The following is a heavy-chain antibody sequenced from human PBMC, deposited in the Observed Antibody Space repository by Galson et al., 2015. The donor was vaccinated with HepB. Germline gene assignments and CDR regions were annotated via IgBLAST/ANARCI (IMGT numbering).Heavy chain of an antibody. D-gene: IGHD3-3*01. Sequence: SLRLSCAASGFTFSSYAMHWVRQAPGKGLEWVAVISYDGSNKYYADSVKGRFTISRDNSKNTLYLQMNSLRAEDTAVYYCARDSYYDFWNGYHRFDYWGQGTLVTVSS. CDR3: ARDSYYDFWNGYHRFDY. J-gene: IGHJ4*02. CDR1: GFTFSSYA. V-gene: IGHV3-30-3*01. CDR2: ISYDGSNK.